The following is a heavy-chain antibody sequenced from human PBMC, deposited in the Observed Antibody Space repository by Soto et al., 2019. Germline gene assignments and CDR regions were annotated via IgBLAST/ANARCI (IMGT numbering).Heavy chain of an antibody. CDR2: IWYDGSNK. V-gene: IGHV3-33*01. CDR3: ARDPTIFGVVPSPYYGMDV. Sequence: GGSLRLSCAASGFTFSSYGMHWVRQAPGKGLEWVAVIWYDGSNKYYADSVKGRFTISRDNSKNTLYLQMNSLRAEDTAVYYCARDPTIFGVVPSPYYGMDVWGQGTTVTVSS. J-gene: IGHJ6*02. CDR1: GFTFSSYG. D-gene: IGHD3-3*01.